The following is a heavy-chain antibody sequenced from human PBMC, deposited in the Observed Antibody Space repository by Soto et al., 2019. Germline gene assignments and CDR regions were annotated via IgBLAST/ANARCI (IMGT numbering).Heavy chain of an antibody. D-gene: IGHD1-7*01. CDR3: SRVQVLTGTTDY. CDR2: IYYSGST. J-gene: IGHJ4*02. Sequence: SETLSLTCTVSGGSISSSSYYWGWIRQPPGKGLEWIGYIYYSGSTYYNPSLKSRVTISVDRSKNQCSLKLSSVTAADTAVYYCSRVQVLTGTTDYCGQGALVTVSS. CDR1: GGSISSSSYY. V-gene: IGHV4-39*07.